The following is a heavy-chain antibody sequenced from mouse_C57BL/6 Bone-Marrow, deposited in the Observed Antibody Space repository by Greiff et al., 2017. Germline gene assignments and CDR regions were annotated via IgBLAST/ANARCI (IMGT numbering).Heavy chain of an antibody. D-gene: IGHD2-5*01. CDR2: IYPYNGVS. CDR1: GYSFTGYY. CDR3: ARHPSYYSNYVGAMDY. J-gene: IGHJ4*01. Sequence: EVQLQESGPELVKPGASVKISCKASGYSFTGYYMHWVKQSHGNILDWIGYIYPYNGVSSYNQKFKGKATLTVDKSSSTAYMELRSLTSEDSAVYYCARHPSYYSNYVGAMDYWGQGTAVTVSA. V-gene: IGHV1-31*01.